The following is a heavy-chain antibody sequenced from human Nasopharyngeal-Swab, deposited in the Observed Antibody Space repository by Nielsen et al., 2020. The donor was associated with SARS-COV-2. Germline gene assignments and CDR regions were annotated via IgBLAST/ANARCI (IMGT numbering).Heavy chain of an antibody. Sequence: ASVKVSCKVSGYTFTSYGISWVRQAPGQGLEWMGWISAYNGNTNYAQKLQGRVTMTTDTSTSTAYMELRSLRSDDTAVYYCARLAICGGDCYPFDYWGQGTLVTVSS. CDR3: ARLAICGGDCYPFDY. D-gene: IGHD2-21*02. V-gene: IGHV1-18*01. CDR2: ISAYNGNT. CDR1: GYTFTSYG. J-gene: IGHJ4*02.